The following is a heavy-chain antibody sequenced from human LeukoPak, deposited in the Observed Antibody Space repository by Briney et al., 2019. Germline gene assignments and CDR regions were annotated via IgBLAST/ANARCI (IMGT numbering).Heavy chain of an antibody. V-gene: IGHV5-51*01. CDR3: ARLSADLGYCSSTSCPSWFDP. D-gene: IGHD2-2*01. Sequence: PGESLKISCKGSGYSFTSYWIGWVRQMPGKGLEWMGLIYPGDSDTRYSPSFQGQVTISADKSISTAYLQWSSLKASDTAMYYCARLSADLGYCSSTSCPSWFDPWGQGTLVTVSS. J-gene: IGHJ5*02. CDR1: GYSFTSYW. CDR2: IYPGDSDT.